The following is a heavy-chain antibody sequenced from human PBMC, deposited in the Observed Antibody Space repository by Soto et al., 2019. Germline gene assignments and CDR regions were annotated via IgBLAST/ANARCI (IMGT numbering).Heavy chain of an antibody. J-gene: IGHJ4*02. Sequence: GGSLRLSCAASGFTFSNYAMHWVRQAPGKGLEWVAVLSYDGTIKYYADSVKGRFTISRDNSKNTLYLQMNSLSAEDTAVYHCARAKIIRGVFDYWAQGTLVTVSS. D-gene: IGHD3-10*01. CDR1: GFTFSNYA. CDR3: ARAKIIRGVFDY. V-gene: IGHV3-30-3*01. CDR2: LSYDGTIK.